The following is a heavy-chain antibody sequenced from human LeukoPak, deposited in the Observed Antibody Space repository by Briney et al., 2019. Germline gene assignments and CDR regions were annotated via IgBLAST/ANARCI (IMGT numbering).Heavy chain of an antibody. D-gene: IGHD3-10*01. CDR2: MNPNSGNT. V-gene: IGHV1-8*01. CDR3: ARRAVWFGELSWFDP. Sequence: ASVKVSCKASGYTFTSYDINWVRQATGQGLEWMGWMNPNSGNTGYAQKFQGRVTMTRNTSISTAYMELSSLRSEDTAVYYCARRAVWFGELSWFDPWGQGTLVTVSS. CDR1: GYTFTSYD. J-gene: IGHJ5*02.